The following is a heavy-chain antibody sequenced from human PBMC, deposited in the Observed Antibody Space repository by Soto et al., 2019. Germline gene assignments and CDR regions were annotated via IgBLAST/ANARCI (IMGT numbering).Heavy chain of an antibody. CDR3: ARDHYDIFPAPRYYYYYYGMDV. V-gene: IGHV1-69*12. D-gene: IGHD3-9*01. Sequence: QVQLVQSGAEVKKPGSSVKVSCKASGGTFSSYAISWVRQAPGQGLEWMGGIIPIFGTANYAQKFQGRVRITADESTRTAHIELSSLSSEDTAVYYCARDHYDIFPAPRYYYYYYGMDVWGQGTTVTVSS. CDR1: GGTFSSYA. J-gene: IGHJ6*02. CDR2: IIPIFGTA.